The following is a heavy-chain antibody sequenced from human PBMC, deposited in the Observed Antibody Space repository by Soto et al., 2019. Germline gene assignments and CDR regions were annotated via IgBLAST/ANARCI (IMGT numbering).Heavy chain of an antibody. CDR2: TYYRSRWYN. CDR3: ARALPYYESSDRYLDH. J-gene: IGHJ4*02. D-gene: IGHD3-16*01. Sequence: SPTLSLTCAISADRVSGNSAALNWISHSSSIDLEWMGRTYYRSRWYNDYAVSVNSRITVTPDTSKNQFSLHLNSVSPEDTAVYYCARALPYYESSDRYLDHWGQGAVDKVSS. CDR1: ADRVSGNSAA. V-gene: IGHV6-1*01.